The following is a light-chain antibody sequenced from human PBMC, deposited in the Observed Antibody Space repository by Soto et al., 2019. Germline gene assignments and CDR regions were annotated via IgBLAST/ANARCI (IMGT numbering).Light chain of an antibody. V-gene: IGLV1-40*01. CDR3: HSYDNILSARV. J-gene: IGLJ3*02. Sequence: QSVLTQPPSVSGAPGQRVTISCTGSSSNIGAGYNVHWYQQLPGTAPKLLIYDNTNRASGVPDRFSGSKSGTSASLAITGLQAEEEADYYCHSYDNILSARVFGGGTKVTVL. CDR2: DNT. CDR1: SSNIGAGYN.